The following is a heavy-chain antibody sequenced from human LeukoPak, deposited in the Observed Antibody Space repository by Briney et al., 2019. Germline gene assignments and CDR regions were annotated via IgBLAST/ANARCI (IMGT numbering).Heavy chain of an antibody. CDR3: AKGDTIFSDWFDP. CDR2: ISGSGGST. Sequence: GGSLRLSCAASGFTFSGYAMSWVRRAPGKGLEWVSAISGSGGSTYYADSVKGRFTISRDNSKNTLYLQMNSLRAEDTAVYYCAKGDTIFSDWFDPWGQGTLVTASS. CDR1: GFTFSGYA. V-gene: IGHV3-23*01. D-gene: IGHD3-9*01. J-gene: IGHJ5*02.